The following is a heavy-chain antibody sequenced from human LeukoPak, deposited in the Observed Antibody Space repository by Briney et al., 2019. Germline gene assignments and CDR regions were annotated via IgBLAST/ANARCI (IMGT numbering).Heavy chain of an antibody. CDR1: GFTFDGYA. V-gene: IGHV3-9*03. Sequence: GGSLRLSCAASGFTFDGYAMHWVRQAPGKGLEWVSGISWNSGSIGYADSVKGRFTISRDNAKNSLYLQMNSLRAEDMALYYCAKGARADRSPTDYWGQGTLVTVSS. CDR3: AKGARADRSPTDY. CDR2: ISWNSGSI. J-gene: IGHJ4*02.